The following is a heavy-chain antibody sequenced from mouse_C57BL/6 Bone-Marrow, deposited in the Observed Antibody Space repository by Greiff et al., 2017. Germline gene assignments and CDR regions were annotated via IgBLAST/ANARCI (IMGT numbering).Heavy chain of an antibody. J-gene: IGHJ2*01. V-gene: IGHV1-85*01. D-gene: IGHD1-1*01. CDR2: IYPRYGST. CDR3: ARGAYYGSLDY. CDR1: GYTFTSYD. Sequence: LQLQQSGPELVTPGASVKLSCKASGYTFTSYDINWVKQRPGQGLEWIGWIYPRYGSTKYNEKFKGKATLTVDTSSSTAYMELHSLTSEDSAVYFCARGAYYGSLDYWGQGTTLTVSS.